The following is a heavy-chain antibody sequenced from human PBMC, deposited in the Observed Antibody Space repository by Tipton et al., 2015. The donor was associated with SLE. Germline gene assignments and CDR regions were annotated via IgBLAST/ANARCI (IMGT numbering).Heavy chain of an antibody. V-gene: IGHV4-59*01. CDR2: IYYSGST. CDR1: GGSISSYY. J-gene: IGHJ3*02. Sequence: TLSLTCTVSGGSISSYYWSWIWQPPGKGLEWIGYIYYSGSTNYNPSLKSRVTISVDTSKNQFSLKLSSVTAADTAVYYCARDLDYVWGSYRPRAFDIWGQGTMVTVSS. CDR3: ARDLDYVWGSYRPRAFDI. D-gene: IGHD3-16*02.